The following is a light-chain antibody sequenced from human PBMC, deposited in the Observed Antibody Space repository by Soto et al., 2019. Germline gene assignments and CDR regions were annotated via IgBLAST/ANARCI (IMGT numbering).Light chain of an antibody. Sequence: ASRTITKFLNWYHQKPGKAPNLLIYSSSNLESGVPTRFSGTGSGTDFALTISSLQPEDFGTYYCHQSFGSPFTFGQGTRVDIK. CDR2: SSS. CDR3: HQSFGSPFT. CDR1: RTITKF. J-gene: IGKJ5*01. V-gene: IGKV1-39*01.